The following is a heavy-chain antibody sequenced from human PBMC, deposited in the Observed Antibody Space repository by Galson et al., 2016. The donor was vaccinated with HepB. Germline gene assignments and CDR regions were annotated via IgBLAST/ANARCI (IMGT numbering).Heavy chain of an antibody. Sequence: SLRLSCAVSGFSFRSHAMHWARQAPGKGLEWVSSISSGSSYTYYADSVEGRFTISRDNARNSLYLQMNSLRVEDTAVYYCARMRYSSGWLDGFDIWGQGTMVTVSS. J-gene: IGHJ3*02. CDR2: ISSGSSYT. CDR3: ARMRYSSGWLDGFDI. CDR1: GFSFRSHA. D-gene: IGHD6-19*01. V-gene: IGHV3-21*01.